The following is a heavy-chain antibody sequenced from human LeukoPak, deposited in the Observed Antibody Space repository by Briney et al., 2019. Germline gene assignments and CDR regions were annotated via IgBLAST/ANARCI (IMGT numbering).Heavy chain of an antibody. J-gene: IGHJ3*01. V-gene: IGHV3-7*01. D-gene: IGHD4-11*01. CDR3: ARDPYKYNDYGNYGAFDV. CDR1: GFTLSSYW. Sequence: GGSLRLSCAASGFTLSSYWMTWVRQAPGKGLEWVANINQDGSGQDYLDSVKGRFTISRDSAKNSLFLQMDSLRAEDTAVYFCARDPYKYNDYGNYGAFDVWGQGTMVTVSS. CDR2: INQDGSGQ.